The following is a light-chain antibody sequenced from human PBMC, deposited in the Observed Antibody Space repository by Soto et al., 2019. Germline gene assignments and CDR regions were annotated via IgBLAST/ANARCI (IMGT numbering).Light chain of an antibody. CDR3: AAWDDSLSGSYV. Sequence: QSVLTQPPSASGTPGQRVTISCSGSSSNIGNNDVYWYQQLPETAPKLLIYTNNKRPSGVPDRFSGSQSGTSASLAISGLRSEDEADYYCAAWDDSLSGSYVFGTGTKVTVL. V-gene: IGLV1-47*02. J-gene: IGLJ1*01. CDR1: SSNIGNND. CDR2: TNN.